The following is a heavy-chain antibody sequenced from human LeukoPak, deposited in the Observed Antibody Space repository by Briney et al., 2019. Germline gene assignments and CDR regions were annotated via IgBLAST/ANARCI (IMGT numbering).Heavy chain of an antibody. CDR1: GFTFRSSA. J-gene: IGHJ4*02. D-gene: IGHD3-3*01. Sequence: GGSLRLSCAASGFTFRSSAMNWVRQAPGKGLEWVAVIWYDGSNEYYADSVKGRFIISRDNSKNTLSLQMNSLRVEDTAVYYCARDRSGTVKNFDYWGQGTLVTVSS. V-gene: IGHV3-33*08. CDR2: IWYDGSNE. CDR3: ARDRSGTVKNFDY.